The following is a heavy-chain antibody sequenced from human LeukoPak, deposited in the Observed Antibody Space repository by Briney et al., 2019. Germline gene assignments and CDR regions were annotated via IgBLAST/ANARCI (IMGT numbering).Heavy chain of an antibody. Sequence: GGSLRLSCEASGFTFSSYWMNWVRQAPGKGLVWVSRISDVGSHTFYADSVKGRFAMSRDNAKNTLYLQMNSLRAEDTAVYYCARVTGDYNLVDYWGQGTLVTVSS. D-gene: IGHD4-17*01. CDR2: ISDVGSHT. V-gene: IGHV3-74*01. CDR1: GFTFSSYW. J-gene: IGHJ4*02. CDR3: ARVTGDYNLVDY.